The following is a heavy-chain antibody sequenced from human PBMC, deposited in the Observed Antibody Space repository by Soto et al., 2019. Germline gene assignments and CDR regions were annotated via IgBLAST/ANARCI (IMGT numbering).Heavy chain of an antibody. Sequence: GGSLRLSCVASGFTFSNYAMSWVRRAPGKGLEWVSGISGSGATTYYADSVKGRFTISRDNSKNTLSLQMNSLRAEDTSVYYCEKDQGIASRPRSFDPWGQGTLVTVSS. V-gene: IGHV3-23*01. D-gene: IGHD6-6*01. CDR3: EKDQGIASRPRSFDP. CDR2: ISGSGATT. CDR1: GFTFSNYA. J-gene: IGHJ5*02.